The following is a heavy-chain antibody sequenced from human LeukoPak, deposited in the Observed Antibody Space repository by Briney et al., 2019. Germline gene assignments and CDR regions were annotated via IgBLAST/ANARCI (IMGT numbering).Heavy chain of an antibody. D-gene: IGHD2-21*02. CDR2: IIPVLGIV. CDR3: ARDDCGGGDCYLGY. V-gene: IGHV1-69*04. CDR1: GGTFSSDA. Sequence: SVKVSCKASGGTFSSDAISWVRQAPGQGLEWMGRIIPVLGIVNFPQKFRGRVTITADKSTTTAYMELGSLKSDDTAVYYCARDDCGGGDCYLGYWGQGTLVTVSS. J-gene: IGHJ4*02.